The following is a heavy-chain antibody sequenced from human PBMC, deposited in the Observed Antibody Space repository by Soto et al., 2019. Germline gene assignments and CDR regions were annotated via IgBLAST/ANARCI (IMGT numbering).Heavy chain of an antibody. CDR1: GGSISSGGYY. J-gene: IGHJ5*02. D-gene: IGHD3-3*01. V-gene: IGHV4-31*03. CDR2: IYYSGST. Sequence: PSETLSLTCTVSGGSISSGGYYWSWIRQHPGKGLEWIGYIYYSGSTYYNPSLKSRVTISVDTSKNQFSLKLSSVTAADTAVYYCARVPGGFWSGYYSWFDPWGQGTLVTVSS. CDR3: ARVPGGFWSGYYSWFDP.